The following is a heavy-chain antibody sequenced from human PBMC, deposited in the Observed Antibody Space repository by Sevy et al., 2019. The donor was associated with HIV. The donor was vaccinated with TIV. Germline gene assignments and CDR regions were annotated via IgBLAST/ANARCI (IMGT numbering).Heavy chain of an antibody. CDR3: ARGMSQIQLWFHGMDV. Sequence: GGSLRLSCAASGFTFSSYAMHWVRQAPGKGLEWVAVISYDGSNKYYADSVKRRFTISRDNSKNTLYLQMNSLRAEDTAVYYCARGMSQIQLWFHGMDVWGQGTTVTVSS. CDR2: ISYDGSNK. D-gene: IGHD5-18*01. J-gene: IGHJ6*02. V-gene: IGHV3-30-3*01. CDR1: GFTFSSYA.